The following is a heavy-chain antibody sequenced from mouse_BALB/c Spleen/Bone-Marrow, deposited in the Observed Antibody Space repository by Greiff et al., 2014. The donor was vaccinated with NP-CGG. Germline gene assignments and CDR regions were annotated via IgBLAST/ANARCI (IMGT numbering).Heavy chain of an antibody. CDR3: ARTYDYEGAMDY. D-gene: IGHD2-4*01. V-gene: IGHV2-2*02. J-gene: IGHJ4*01. CDR2: IWSGGST. CDR1: GFSLTSYG. Sequence: QVQLKESGPGLVQPSQSLSITCTVSGFSLTSYGVHWVRQSPGKGLEWLGVIWSGGSTDYNAAFISRLSISKDNSKRQVFFKMNSLQANDTAIYYWARTYDYEGAMDYWGQGTSVTVSS.